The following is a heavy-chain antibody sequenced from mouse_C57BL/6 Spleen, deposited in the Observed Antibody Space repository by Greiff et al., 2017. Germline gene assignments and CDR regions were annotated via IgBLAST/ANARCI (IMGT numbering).Heavy chain of an antibody. CDR2: IDPGNGDT. CDR1: GFNFKDYY. CDR3: TTDDGYLAY. D-gene: IGHD2-3*01. J-gene: IGHJ3*01. Sequence: VQLQQSGAELVRPGASVKLSCTASGFNFKDYYMPWVKQRPEQGLEWIGWIDPGNGDTEYASKFQGKATITADTSSNTAYLQLSSLTSEDTAVYYCTTDDGYLAYWGQGTLVTVSA. V-gene: IGHV14-4*01.